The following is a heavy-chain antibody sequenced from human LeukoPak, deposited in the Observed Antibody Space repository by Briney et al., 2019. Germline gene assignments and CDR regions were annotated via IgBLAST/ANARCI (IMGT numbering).Heavy chain of an antibody. V-gene: IGHV3-23*01. D-gene: IGHD5-12*01. J-gene: IGHJ6*02. CDR3: ARGPPGYDPRDYYYKGMDV. Sequence: GGSLRLSCAASGFTFSSYAMSWVRQAPGKGLEWVSAISGSGGSTYYADSVKGRFTISRDNSKNTLYLQMNSLRAEDTAVYYCARGPPGYDPRDYYYKGMDVWGQGTTVTVSS. CDR1: GFTFSSYA. CDR2: ISGSGGST.